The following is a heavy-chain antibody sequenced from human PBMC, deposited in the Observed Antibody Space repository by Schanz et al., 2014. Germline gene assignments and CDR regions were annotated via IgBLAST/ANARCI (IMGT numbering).Heavy chain of an antibody. D-gene: IGHD3-10*01. CDR2: ISSGGSDT. CDR3: ARRGVDGLDV. Sequence: QLVESGGDLVKPGGSLRLSCAASGFTFSDYYMSWIRQAPGKGPEWVSYISSGGSDTYYADSVRGRFTISRDNAKNTQYLQMSGLRAEDTAVYYCARRGVDGLDVWGQGTTVTVSS. CDR1: GFTFSDYY. J-gene: IGHJ6*02. V-gene: IGHV3-11*06.